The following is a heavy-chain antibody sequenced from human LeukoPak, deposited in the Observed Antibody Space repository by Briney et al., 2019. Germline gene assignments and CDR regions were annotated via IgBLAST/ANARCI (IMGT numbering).Heavy chain of an antibody. CDR2: ISSSSSYI. V-gene: IGHV3-21*01. J-gene: IGHJ6*03. CDR3: AREEYDFSTGSLYYMDV. Sequence: GRSLRLSCAASGFTFSSYSMNWVRQAPGKGLEWVSSISSSSSYIYYADSVKGRFTISRDNAKNSLFLQMNSLRAEDTAVYYCAREEYDFSTGSLYYMDVWGTGTTVTVSS. CDR1: GFTFSSYS. D-gene: IGHD3-3*01.